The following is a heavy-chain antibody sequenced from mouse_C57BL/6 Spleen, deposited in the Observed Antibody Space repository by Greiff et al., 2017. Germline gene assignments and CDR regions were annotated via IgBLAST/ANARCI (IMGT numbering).Heavy chain of an antibody. Sequence: QVQLQQPGAELVMPGASVKLSCKASGYTFTSYWMHWVKQRPGQGLEWIGEIDPSDSYTNYNQKFKGKSTLTVDKSSSTAYMQLSSLTAEDSAVYNCARLLRRNAMDYWGQGTSVTVSS. D-gene: IGHD3-2*02. J-gene: IGHJ4*01. CDR2: IDPSDSYT. CDR3: ARLLRRNAMDY. CDR1: GYTFTSYW. V-gene: IGHV1-69*01.